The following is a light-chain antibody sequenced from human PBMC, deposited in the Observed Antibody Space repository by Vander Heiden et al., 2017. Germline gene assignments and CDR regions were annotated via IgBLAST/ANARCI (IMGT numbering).Light chain of an antibody. CDR2: DAS. Sequence: EIVLTQSPATLALSPGERATLSCRASQSVSSYLSWYQQKPGQAPRLLIYDASNRATGIEARVSFSGCGTDFPLTISSLEPEAFAVYFCQHRHNGRVPCTFGQGTKVEIK. V-gene: IGKV3-11*01. CDR3: QHRHNGRVPCT. J-gene: IGKJ1*01. CDR1: QSVSSY.